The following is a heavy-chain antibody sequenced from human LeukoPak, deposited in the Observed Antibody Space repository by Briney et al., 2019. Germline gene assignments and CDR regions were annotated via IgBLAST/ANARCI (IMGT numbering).Heavy chain of an antibody. CDR2: INPNSGDR. J-gene: IGHJ6*03. CDR1: GYSFTGYY. CDR3: SRRGLRVMVYRLYYMDV. V-gene: IGHV1-2*02. D-gene: IGHD2-8*01. Sequence: AAVKVSCKDSGYSFTGYYMHWVRLAPAQGLEWMGGINPNSGDRKYEQKFQGRVTMTRDTSISTEYMELTRLRSDDQDVYQVSRRGLRVMVYRLYYMDVWGKGTTVTIS.